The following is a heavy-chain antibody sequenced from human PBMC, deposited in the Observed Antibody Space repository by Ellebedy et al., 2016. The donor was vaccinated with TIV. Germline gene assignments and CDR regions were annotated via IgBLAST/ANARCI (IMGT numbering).Heavy chain of an antibody. J-gene: IGHJ4*02. CDR1: GGSISSYY. CDR2: IYYSGST. Sequence: GSLRLSXTVSGGSISSYYWSWIRQPQGKGLEWIGYIYYSGSTNYNPSLKSRVTISVDTSKNQFSLKLSSVTAADTAVYYCTRFIGYSYGEYFDYWGQGTLVTVSS. V-gene: IGHV4-59*13. D-gene: IGHD5-18*01. CDR3: TRFIGYSYGEYFDY.